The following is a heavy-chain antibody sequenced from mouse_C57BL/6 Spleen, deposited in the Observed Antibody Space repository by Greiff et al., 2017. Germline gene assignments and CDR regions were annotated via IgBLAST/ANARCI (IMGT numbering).Heavy chain of an antibody. Sequence: LQQSGGGLVQPGGSMKLSCVASGFTFSNYWMNWVRQSPEKGLEWVAQIRLKSDNYATHYAESVKGRFTISRDDSKSSVYLQMNNLRAEDTGIYYCTGGGYSYAMDYWGQGTSVTVSS. CDR3: TGGGYSYAMDY. V-gene: IGHV6-3*01. D-gene: IGHD2-3*01. J-gene: IGHJ4*01. CDR1: GFTFSNYW. CDR2: IRLKSDNYAT.